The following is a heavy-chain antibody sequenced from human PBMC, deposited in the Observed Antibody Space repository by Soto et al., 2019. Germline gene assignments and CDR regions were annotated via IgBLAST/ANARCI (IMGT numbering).Heavy chain of an antibody. V-gene: IGHV5-51*01. D-gene: IGHD3-22*01. CDR1: GYKFTSSW. Sequence: SLKISCRTSGYKFTSSWIAWVRQMPGKGLEWMGIIFPSDSDTRYSPSFQGQVTISADRSTSTVFLQWASLKASDTAVYFCARKEQSGYFNWFDPCGQGPLVTVYS. J-gene: IGHJ5*02. CDR3: ARKEQSGYFNWFDP. CDR2: IFPSDSDT.